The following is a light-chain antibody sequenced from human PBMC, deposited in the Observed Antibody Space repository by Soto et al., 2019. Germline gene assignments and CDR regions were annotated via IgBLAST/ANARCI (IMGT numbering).Light chain of an antibody. CDR3: QQYNEWPLT. V-gene: IGKV3-15*01. CDR1: QSVTHN. Sequence: EIVMTQSPATLSVSPGERAALSCRASQSVTHNVAWYQQKPGQAPRLLMYGSSTRATGVPARFSGSASGTEFTLTINSLQSEDLAVYYCQQYNEWPLTFGGGTKVDIK. J-gene: IGKJ4*01. CDR2: GSS.